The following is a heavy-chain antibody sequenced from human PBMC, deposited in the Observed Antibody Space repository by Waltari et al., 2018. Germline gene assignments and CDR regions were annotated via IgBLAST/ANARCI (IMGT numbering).Heavy chain of an antibody. J-gene: IGHJ4*02. Sequence: QLQLQESGPGLVKPSETLSLTCTVSGGSISSSSYYWGWIRQPPGKGLEWIGSIYYSGTTYYHPSLKSRVTISVDTSKNQFSLKLSSVTAADTAVYYCARGDYYDSSGLYWGQGTLVTVSS. V-gene: IGHV4-39*07. CDR3: ARGDYYDSSGLY. CDR1: GGSISSSSYY. D-gene: IGHD3-22*01. CDR2: IYYSGTT.